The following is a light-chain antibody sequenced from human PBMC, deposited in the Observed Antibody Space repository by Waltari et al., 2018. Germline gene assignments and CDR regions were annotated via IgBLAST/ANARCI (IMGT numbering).Light chain of an antibody. CDR1: SSDVGRSHL. V-gene: IGLV2-23*02. Sequence: QSALTQPASVSRSPGQSITISSTGTSSDVGRSHLLSWYQQHPGKAPKLMIFEVTKRPSGVSNRFSGSTSGNTASLTISGLQAEDEADYCCSYAGSATPYVFGTGTKVTVL. CDR3: CSYAGSATPYV. CDR2: EVT. J-gene: IGLJ1*01.